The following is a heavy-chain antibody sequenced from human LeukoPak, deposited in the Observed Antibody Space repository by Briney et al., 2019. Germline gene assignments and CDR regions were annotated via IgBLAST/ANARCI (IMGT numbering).Heavy chain of an antibody. Sequence: ASVKVSCKASGYSFATYYMHWVRQAPGPGLEWVGMINPSGGTTTYAQKFQGKVTMTRDTSTSTDYMELSSLRSEDTAVYFCARDSNSGYGYSWFDPWGQGTLVTVSS. J-gene: IGHJ5*02. V-gene: IGHV1-46*03. CDR3: ARDSNSGYGYSWFDP. D-gene: IGHD5-12*01. CDR1: GYSFATYY. CDR2: INPSGGTT.